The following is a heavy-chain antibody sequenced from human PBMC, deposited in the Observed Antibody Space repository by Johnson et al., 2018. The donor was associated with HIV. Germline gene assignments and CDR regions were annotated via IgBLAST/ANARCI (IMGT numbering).Heavy chain of an antibody. J-gene: IGHJ3*02. CDR1: GFTFSTYW. D-gene: IGHD2-15*01. V-gene: IGHV3-74*01. CDR2: INSDGSST. CDR3: ARVRGYFSGGICFYVSFDI. Sequence: VQLVESGGGLVQPGGSLRLSCAASGFTFSTYWMHWVRQAPGKGLAWVSRINSDGSSTSYADSVKGRFTISRDNAKNMLYLQMNSLRAEDTAVYHCARVRGYFSGGICFYVSFDIWGQWTTVTVSS.